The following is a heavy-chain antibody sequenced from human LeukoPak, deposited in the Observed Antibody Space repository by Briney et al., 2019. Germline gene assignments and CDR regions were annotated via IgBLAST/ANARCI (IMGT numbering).Heavy chain of an antibody. V-gene: IGHV4-59*11. J-gene: IGHJ5*02. D-gene: IGHD6-25*01. Sequence: PSETLSLTCTVSGGAISGHYWSWVRQPPGKGLEWIGYIYYSGSTNCNPSLKSRVTISVDTSKNQVSLKLSSVTAADTAIYYCARGAESGRNWFDPWGQGTLVTVSS. CDR3: ARGAESGRNWFDP. CDR2: IYYSGST. CDR1: GGAISGHY.